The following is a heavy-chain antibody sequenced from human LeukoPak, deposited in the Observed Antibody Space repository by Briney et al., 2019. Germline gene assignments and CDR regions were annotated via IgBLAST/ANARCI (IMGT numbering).Heavy chain of an antibody. V-gene: IGHV3-33*01. CDR3: ARTYSSGWYVSLLFAY. CDR2: IWYDGSNK. D-gene: IGHD6-19*01. J-gene: IGHJ4*02. Sequence: GGSLRLSCAASGFTFSSYGMHWVRQAPGKGLEWVAVIWYDGSNKYYADSVKGRFTISRYNSKNTLYLQINILRAEDTAVYYCARTYSSGWYVSLLFAYWGQGTLVTVSS. CDR1: GFTFSSYG.